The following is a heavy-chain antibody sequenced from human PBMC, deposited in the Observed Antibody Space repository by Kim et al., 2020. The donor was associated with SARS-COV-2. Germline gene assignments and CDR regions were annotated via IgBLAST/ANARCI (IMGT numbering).Heavy chain of an antibody. CDR2: IYHSGST. J-gene: IGHJ5*02. V-gene: IGHV4-30-2*01. Sequence: SETLSLTCAVSGGSISSGGYSWSWIRQPPGKGLEWIGYIYHSGSTYYNPSLKSRVTISVDRSKNQFSLKLSSVTAADTAVYYCARGWVWSGSYNWFDPWGQGTLVTVSS. CDR3: ARGWVWSGSYNWFDP. D-gene: IGHD3-3*01. CDR1: GGSISSGGYS.